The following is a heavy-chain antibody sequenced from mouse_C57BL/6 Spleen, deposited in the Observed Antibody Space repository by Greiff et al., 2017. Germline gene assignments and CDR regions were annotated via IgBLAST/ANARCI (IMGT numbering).Heavy chain of an antibody. V-gene: IGHV1-69*01. CDR1: GYTFTSYW. J-gene: IGHJ1*03. CDR3: ARSYYYGSSYWYFDV. Sequence: QVQLQQPGAELVMPGASVKLSCKASGYTFTSYWMHWVKQRPGQGLEWIGEIDPSDSYTNYNQKFKGKSTLTVDKSSSTAYMQLSSLTSEDSAVYYCARSYYYGSSYWYFDVWVTGTTVTVSS. CDR2: IDPSDSYT. D-gene: IGHD1-1*01.